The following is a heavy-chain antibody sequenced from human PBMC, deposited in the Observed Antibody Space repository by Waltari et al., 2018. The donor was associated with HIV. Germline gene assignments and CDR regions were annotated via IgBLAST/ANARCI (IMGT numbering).Heavy chain of an antibody. V-gene: IGHV4-39*07. CDR3: ARGASIGGWVRNDY. Sequence: QLQLQESGPGLVKPSETLSLTCTVSGGSISSSGYYWGWIRQPPGKGLEWIGTIYYSGSTYYNPSLKIRVTISADTSKNQFSLKLSSVTAADTAVYYCARGASIGGWVRNDYWGQGTLVAVSS. D-gene: IGHD6-6*01. J-gene: IGHJ4*02. CDR2: IYYSGST. CDR1: GGSISSSGYY.